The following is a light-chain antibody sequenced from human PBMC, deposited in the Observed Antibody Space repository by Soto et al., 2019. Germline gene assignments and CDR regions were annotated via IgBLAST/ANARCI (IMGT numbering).Light chain of an antibody. CDR1: NSNIGNNY. V-gene: IGLV1-51*02. CDR3: GTWDITLGLNWV. CDR2: ENN. Sequence: QSVLTQPPSVSAAPGQTVTISCSGSNSNIGNNYVSWYQHLPGTAPRLLIYENNKRPSGIPDRFSGSKSGTSATLGITGLQTGDEADYCCGTWDITLGLNWVFGGGTKLTVL. J-gene: IGLJ3*02.